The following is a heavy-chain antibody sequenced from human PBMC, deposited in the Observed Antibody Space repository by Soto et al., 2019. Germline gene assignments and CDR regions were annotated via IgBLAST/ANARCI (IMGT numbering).Heavy chain of an antibody. Sequence: LRLSCAASGFTFSSYGMHWVRQAPGKGLEWVAVMSSDGSGKYYADSVKGRFTISRDNSKNTLCLQMNSLSAEDTAVYYCAKAGAARAHYMDVWGQGTTVTVSS. J-gene: IGHJ6*02. V-gene: IGHV3-30*18. D-gene: IGHD2-15*01. CDR1: GFTFSSYG. CDR3: AKAGAARAHYMDV. CDR2: MSSDGSGK.